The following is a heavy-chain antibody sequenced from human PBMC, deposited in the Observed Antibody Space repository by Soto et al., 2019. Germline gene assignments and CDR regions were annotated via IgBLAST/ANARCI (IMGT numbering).Heavy chain of an antibody. Sequence: QITLKESGPTLVKPTQTLTLTCTFSGFSLSTRGVGVGWIRQPPGKALEWLALIYWDDEKRYSPSLKSRLTTTKDTSKIQVVLRMTRMDPVDTATYYCAHRGSGCSGGICYGWAYFDYWGQGALVTVSS. V-gene: IGHV2-5*02. CDR2: IYWDDEK. D-gene: IGHD2-15*01. J-gene: IGHJ4*02. CDR1: GFSLSTRGVG. CDR3: AHRGSGCSGGICYGWAYFDY.